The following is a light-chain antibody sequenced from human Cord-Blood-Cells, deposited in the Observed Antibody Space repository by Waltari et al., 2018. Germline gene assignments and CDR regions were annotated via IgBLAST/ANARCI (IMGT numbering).Light chain of an antibody. J-gene: IGLJ3*02. V-gene: IGLV2-23*01. CDR2: EGS. CDR3: CSYVGSSTWV. CDR1: SSDVGSYNL. Sequence: QSALTQPASVSGSPGQSITISCTGTSSDVGSYNLVPWYQQHPGKAPKLMIYEGSKRPSGVSNRFSDSKSGNTASLTISGLQAEDEADYYCCSYVGSSTWVFGGGTKLTVL.